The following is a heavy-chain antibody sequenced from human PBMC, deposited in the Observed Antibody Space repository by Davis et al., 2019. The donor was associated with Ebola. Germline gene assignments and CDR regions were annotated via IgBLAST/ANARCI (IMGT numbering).Heavy chain of an antibody. V-gene: IGHV3-73*01. Sequence: GESLKISCAASGFTFSGSAMHWVRQASGKGLEWVGRIRSKANSYATAYAASVKGRFTISRDDSKNTAYLQMNSLKTEDTAVYYCAREGDGYCSGGSCYGAATGNWFDPWGQGTLVTVSS. CDR1: GFTFSGSA. D-gene: IGHD2-15*01. CDR2: IRSKANSYAT. CDR3: AREGDGYCSGGSCYGAATGNWFDP. J-gene: IGHJ5*02.